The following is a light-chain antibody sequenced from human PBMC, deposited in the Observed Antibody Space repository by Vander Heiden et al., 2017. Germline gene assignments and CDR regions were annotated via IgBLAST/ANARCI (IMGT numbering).Light chain of an antibody. V-gene: IGKV3-11*01. CDR3: QHRKNWPWT. CDR1: QSVDSY. CDR2: DAS. J-gene: IGKJ1*01. Sequence: DIVLTQSPATLSLSPGERATLSCRASQSVDSYLGWYQQKPGQAPRLLIYDASNRATGIPARFSGSGSGTDFTLTISSLEPEDFAVYYCQHRKNWPWTFGQGTKVEIK.